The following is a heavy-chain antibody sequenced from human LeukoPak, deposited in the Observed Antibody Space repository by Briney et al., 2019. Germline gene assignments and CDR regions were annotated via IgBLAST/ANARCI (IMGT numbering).Heavy chain of an antibody. Sequence: ASVKVSCKASGYTFTNYYIHWVRQAPGQGLEWMGIINPNGGSTTYTQRLQGRVTMTRDASTTTATMELSSLRPEDTAVYYCARALITSGGATFDSWGQGTQVTVSS. CDR2: INPNGGST. CDR1: GYTFTNYY. V-gene: IGHV1-46*04. CDR3: ARALITSGGATFDS. D-gene: IGHD3-16*01. J-gene: IGHJ4*02.